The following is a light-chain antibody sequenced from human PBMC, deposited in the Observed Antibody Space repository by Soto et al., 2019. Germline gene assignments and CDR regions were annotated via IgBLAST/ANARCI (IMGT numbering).Light chain of an antibody. J-gene: IGKJ3*01. V-gene: IGKV3-20*01. CDR3: QQYGSSPGLFT. CDR1: QSISSSY. CDR2: GAS. Sequence: EIVLTQSPGTLSLSPGERATLPCRASQSISSSYLAWYLQKPGQAPRLLIYGASTRAPGIPDRFSGSGSGTDFTLTISRLEPEDFAVYYCQQYGSSPGLFTFGPGTKVDIK.